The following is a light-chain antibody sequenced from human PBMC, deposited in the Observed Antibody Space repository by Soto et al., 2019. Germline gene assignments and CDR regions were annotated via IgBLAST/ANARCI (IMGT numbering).Light chain of an antibody. CDR1: VLAKKY. CDR2: KDS. J-gene: IGLJ3*02. CDR3: YSAADNNLV. Sequence: YELAQPSSVSVSPGQTARITCSGDVLAKKYARWFQQKPGQAPVLVIYKDSERPSGIPERFSGSSSGTTVTLTISGAQVEDEADYYCYSAADNNLVFGGGTKVTVL. V-gene: IGLV3-27*01.